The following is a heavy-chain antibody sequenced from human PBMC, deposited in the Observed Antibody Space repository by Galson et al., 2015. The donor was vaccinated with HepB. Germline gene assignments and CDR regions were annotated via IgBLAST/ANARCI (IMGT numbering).Heavy chain of an antibody. Sequence: SVKVSCKASGYTFTTNGISWVRQAPGQGLVWMGWISANSGNTKYAQNFQERVTLTRDTSTSTVYLELRNLRSDDTAAYYCARDRDYRFDYWGQGTLVTVSS. D-gene: IGHD4/OR15-4a*01. V-gene: IGHV1-18*04. CDR3: ARDRDYRFDY. CDR2: ISANSGNT. CDR1: GYTFTTNG. J-gene: IGHJ4*02.